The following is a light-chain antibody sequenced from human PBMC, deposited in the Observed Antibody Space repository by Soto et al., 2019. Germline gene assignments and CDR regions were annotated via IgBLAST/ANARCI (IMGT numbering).Light chain of an antibody. CDR2: EVS. Sequence: QSALTQPASVSGSPGQSITISCTGSNSDVGSFDLVSWFQQYPGKAPKLILYEVSKRPLGVSNPFSGSKSGYTASLTISGLQAEDEGDYYCCSYADTTSLFVFGTGTKVTVL. V-gene: IGLV2-23*02. CDR3: CSYADTTSLFV. CDR1: NSDVGSFDL. J-gene: IGLJ1*01.